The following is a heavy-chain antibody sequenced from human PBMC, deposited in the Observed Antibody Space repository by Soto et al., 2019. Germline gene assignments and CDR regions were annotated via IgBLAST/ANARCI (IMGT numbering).Heavy chain of an antibody. CDR3: AGGTYWYYFDY. Sequence: SETLSLTCTVSGWSISSYYWSWIRQPPGKGLEWIGYIYYRADPNYNPSLKSRVTISQDTSKNQFSLKLSSVTAADTSVYYCAGGTYWYYFDYWGQGTPVTVSS. J-gene: IGHJ4*02. D-gene: IGHD1-26*01. CDR2: IYYRADP. CDR1: GWSISSYY. V-gene: IGHV4-59*08.